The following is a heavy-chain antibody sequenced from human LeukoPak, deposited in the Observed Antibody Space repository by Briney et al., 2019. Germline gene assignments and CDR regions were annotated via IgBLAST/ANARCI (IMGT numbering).Heavy chain of an antibody. V-gene: IGHV1-18*01. J-gene: IGHJ4*02. D-gene: IGHD6-13*01. CDR1: GYTFTSYD. CDR2: ISAYNGNT. CDR3: ASLSPYSSSWYVFDY. Sequence: APVKVSCKASGYTFTSYDFNWLRQATGQGPEWMGWISAYNGNTNYAQKLQGRVTMTTDTSTSTAYMELRSLRSDDTAVYYCASLSPYSSSWYVFDYWGQGTLVTVSS.